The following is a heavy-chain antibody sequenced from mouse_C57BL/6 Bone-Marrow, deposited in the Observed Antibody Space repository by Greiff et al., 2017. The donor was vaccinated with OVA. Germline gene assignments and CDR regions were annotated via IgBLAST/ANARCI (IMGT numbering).Heavy chain of an antibody. CDR3: ASDYDGSSYGWGSFDY. Sequence: VQLQQSGPELVKPGASVKISCKASGYSFTGYYMNWVQQSPEKSLEWIGTITPSTGGTTYNQKFKAKATLTVDKSSSTAYMQLKSLTSEDSTVYYCASDYDGSSYGWGSFDYWGQGATLTVSS. D-gene: IGHD1-1*01. V-gene: IGHV1-42*01. J-gene: IGHJ2*01. CDR1: GYSFTGYY. CDR2: ITPSTGGT.